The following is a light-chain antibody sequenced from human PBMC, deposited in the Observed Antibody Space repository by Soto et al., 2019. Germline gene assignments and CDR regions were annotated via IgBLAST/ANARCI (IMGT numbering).Light chain of an antibody. CDR1: NSNIGAGYE. CDR3: QSYDSSLSGVI. J-gene: IGLJ2*01. CDR2: GNS. V-gene: IGLV1-40*01. Sequence: QSVLTQPPSVSGAPGQRVTISCTGSNSNIGAGYEVHWYQQLPGTAPKLLIDGNSNRPSGVPDRFSDSKSVTSASLAITGLQADDEADYYCQSYDSSLSGVIFGGGTKLTVL.